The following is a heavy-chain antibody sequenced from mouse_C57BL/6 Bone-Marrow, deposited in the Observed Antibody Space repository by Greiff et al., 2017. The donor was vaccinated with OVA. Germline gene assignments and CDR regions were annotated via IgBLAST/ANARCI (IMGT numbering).Heavy chain of an antibody. CDR2: ISYDGSN. CDR3: ARDRDYGNGGFAY. J-gene: IGHJ3*01. V-gene: IGHV3-6*01. Sequence: VQLKESGPGLVKPSQSLSLTCSVTGYSITSGYYWNWIRQFPGNKLEWMGYISYDGSNNYNPSLKNRISITRDTSKNQFFLKLNSVTTEDTATYYCARDRDYGNGGFAYWGQGTLVTVSA. CDR1: GYSITSGYY. D-gene: IGHD2-1*01.